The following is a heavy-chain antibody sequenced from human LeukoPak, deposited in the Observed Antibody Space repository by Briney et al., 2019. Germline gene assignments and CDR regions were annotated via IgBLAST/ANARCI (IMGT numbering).Heavy chain of an antibody. J-gene: IGHJ4*02. CDR3: ARGQYYHDSSGYDY. CDR2: ISPNSGGT. V-gene: IGHV1-2*02. CDR1: GYTFTDYY. D-gene: IGHD3-22*01. Sequence: ASVKVSCKASGYTFTDYYMHWVRQAPGQGLEWMGWISPNSGGTNYAQKFQGRVTMTRDTSISTAYLELSGLRSDDTAVYYCARGQYYHDSSGYDYLGQGTLVTVSS.